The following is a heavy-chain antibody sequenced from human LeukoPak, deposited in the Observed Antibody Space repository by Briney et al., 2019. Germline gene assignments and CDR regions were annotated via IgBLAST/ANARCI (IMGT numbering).Heavy chain of an antibody. V-gene: IGHV3-21*01. Sequence: PGGSLRLSCAASGFTFSSYSMYWVRQAPGKGLEWVSSISSSSSYIYYADSVKGRFTISRDNAKNSLYLQMNSLRAEDTAVYYCARAVEMATIMHYYYYMDVWGKGTTVTVSS. CDR2: ISSSSSYI. CDR3: ARAVEMATIMHYYYYMDV. D-gene: IGHD5-24*01. CDR1: GFTFSSYS. J-gene: IGHJ6*03.